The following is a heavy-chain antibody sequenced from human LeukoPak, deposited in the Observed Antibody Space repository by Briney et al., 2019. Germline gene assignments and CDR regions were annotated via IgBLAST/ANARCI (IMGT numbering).Heavy chain of an antibody. CDR2: ISSSSYI. CDR3: ARGDPHADP. J-gene: IGHJ5*02. Sequence: GGSLRLSCAASGFTFSSYSMNWVRQAPGKGLEWVSSISSSSYIYYADSVKGRFTISRDNARTSLYLQMNSLRVEDAGVYYCARGDPHADPWGQGTLVTVSS. V-gene: IGHV3-21*01. CDR1: GFTFSSYS.